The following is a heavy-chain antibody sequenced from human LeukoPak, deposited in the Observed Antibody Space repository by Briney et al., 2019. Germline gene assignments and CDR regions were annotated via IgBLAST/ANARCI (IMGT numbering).Heavy chain of an antibody. CDR2: IYYSGST. CDR3: ARGETYYDILTGYSPVNWFDP. CDR1: GGSISSYY. Sequence: SETLSLTCTVSGGSISSYYWSWIRQPPGKGLEWIGYIYYSGSTNYNPSLKSRVTISVDTSMNQFSLKLSSVTAADTAVYYCARGETYYDILTGYSPVNWFDPWGQGTLVTVSS. V-gene: IGHV4-59*01. J-gene: IGHJ5*02. D-gene: IGHD3-9*01.